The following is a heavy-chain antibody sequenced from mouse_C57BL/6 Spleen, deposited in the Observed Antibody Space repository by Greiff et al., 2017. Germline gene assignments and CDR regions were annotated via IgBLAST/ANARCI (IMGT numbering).Heavy chain of an antibody. Sequence: EVQLVESGGGLVQPGGSLKLSCAASGFTFSDYYMYWVRQTPEKRLEWVAYISNGGGSTYYPDTVKGRFTISRDNAKNTLYLQMSRLKSEDTAMYYCARHGYYGSPYWYFDVWGTGTTVTVSS. CDR3: ARHGYYGSPYWYFDV. V-gene: IGHV5-12*01. CDR2: ISNGGGST. J-gene: IGHJ1*03. D-gene: IGHD1-1*01. CDR1: GFTFSDYY.